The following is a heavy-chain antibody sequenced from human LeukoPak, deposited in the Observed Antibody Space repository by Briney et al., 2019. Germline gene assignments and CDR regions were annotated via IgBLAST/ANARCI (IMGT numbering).Heavy chain of an antibody. CDR3: ASGDYGDYAIY. CDR1: GFTFSSYG. V-gene: IGHV3-21*01. Sequence: GSLRLSCAASGFTFSSYGMHWVRQAPGKGLEWVSSISGSSSYIYYADSVKGRFTISRDNAKNSLYLQMNSLRAEDTAVYYCASGDYGDYAIYWGQGTLVTVSS. D-gene: IGHD4-17*01. CDR2: ISGSSSYI. J-gene: IGHJ4*02.